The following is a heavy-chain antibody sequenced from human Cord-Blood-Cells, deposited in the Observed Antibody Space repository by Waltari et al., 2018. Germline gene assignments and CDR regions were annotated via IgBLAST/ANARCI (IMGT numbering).Heavy chain of an antibody. CDR3: ARGSVKGSYYYYYMDV. CDR1: GGTFSSYA. V-gene: IGHV1-69*01. Sequence: QVQLVQSGAEVKKPGSSVKVSCKASGGTFSSYAISWVRQAPGQGLKWMGGIIPIFGTANYAQKFQGRVTITADESTSTAYMELSSLRSEDTAVYYCARGSVKGSYYYYYMDVWGKGTTVTVSS. D-gene: IGHD3-10*01. J-gene: IGHJ6*03. CDR2: IIPIFGTA.